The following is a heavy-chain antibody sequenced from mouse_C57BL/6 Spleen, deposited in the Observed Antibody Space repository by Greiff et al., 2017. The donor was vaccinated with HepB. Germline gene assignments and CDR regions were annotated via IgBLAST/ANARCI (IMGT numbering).Heavy chain of an antibody. CDR2: INPYNGGT. CDR1: GYTFTDYY. CDR3: ARGIYYEYDGGYAMDY. Sequence: EVQLQQSGPVLVKPGASVKMSCKASGYTFTDYYMNWVKQSHGKSLEWIGVINPYNGGTSYNQKFKGKATLTVDKSSSTAYMELNSLTSEDSAVYYCARGIYYEYDGGYAMDYWGQGTSVTVSS. J-gene: IGHJ4*01. V-gene: IGHV1-19*01. D-gene: IGHD2-4*01.